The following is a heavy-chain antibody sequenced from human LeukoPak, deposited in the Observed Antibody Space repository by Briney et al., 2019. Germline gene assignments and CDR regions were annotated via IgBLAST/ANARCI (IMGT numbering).Heavy chain of an antibody. CDR2: INAANGNT. V-gene: IGHV1-3*01. J-gene: IGHJ5*02. CDR1: VFSFTTYT. D-gene: IGHD6-19*01. Sequence: ASVKVSCKSSVFSFTTYTMPWVRQAPGQRLEWMGWINAANGNTQYSQKFQGRVTITRDTSASTAYMELSSLRSEDTAVYYCARGAPIRVAVAATFDPWGQGTLVTVPS. CDR3: ARGAPIRVAVAATFDP.